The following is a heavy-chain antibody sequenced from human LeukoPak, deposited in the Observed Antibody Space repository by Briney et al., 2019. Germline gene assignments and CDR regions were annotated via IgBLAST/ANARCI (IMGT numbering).Heavy chain of an antibody. J-gene: IGHJ4*02. V-gene: IGHV1-69*13. D-gene: IGHD2-2*01. Sequence: SVKVSCKASGGTFSSYAISWVRQAPGQGLEWMGGIIPIFGTANYAQKFRGRVTITADESTSTAYMELSSLRSEDTAAYYCARASGVPAATPDTSPFDYWGQGTLVTVSS. CDR2: IIPIFGTA. CDR1: GGTFSSYA. CDR3: ARASGVPAATPDTSPFDY.